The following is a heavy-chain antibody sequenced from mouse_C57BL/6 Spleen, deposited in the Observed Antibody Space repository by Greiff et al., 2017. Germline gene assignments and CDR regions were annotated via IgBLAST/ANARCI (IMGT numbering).Heavy chain of an antibody. Sequence: EVQRVESGGGLVQPKGSLKLSCAASGFSFNTYAMNWVRQAPGKGLEWVARIRSKSNNYATYYADSVKDRFTISRDDSESMLYLQMNNLKTEDTAMYYCVRQEGSNYFDYWGQGTTLTVSS. CDR3: VRQEGSNYFDY. J-gene: IGHJ2*01. V-gene: IGHV10-1*01. CDR2: IRSKSNNYAT. D-gene: IGHD1-1*01. CDR1: GFSFNTYA.